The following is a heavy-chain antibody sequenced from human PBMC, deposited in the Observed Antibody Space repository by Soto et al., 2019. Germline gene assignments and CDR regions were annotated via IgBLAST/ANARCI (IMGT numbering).Heavy chain of an antibody. CDR3: ARVAVRIVLMVYAISWFDP. V-gene: IGHV1-18*01. CDR2: ISAYNGNT. D-gene: IGHD2-8*01. J-gene: IGHJ5*02. CDR1: GYTFTSYG. Sequence: ASVKVSCKASGYTFTSYGISWVRQAPGQGLEWMGWISAYNGNTNYAQKLQGRVTMTTDTSTSTAYMELRSLRSDDTAVYYCARVAVRIVLMVYAISWFDPWGQGTLVTVSS.